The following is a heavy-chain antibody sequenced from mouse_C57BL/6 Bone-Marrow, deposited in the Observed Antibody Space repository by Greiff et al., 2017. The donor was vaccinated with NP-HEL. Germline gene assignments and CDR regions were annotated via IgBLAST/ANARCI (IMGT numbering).Heavy chain of an antibody. CDR3: AREGVTVVDFDY. D-gene: IGHD1-1*01. CDR1: GYTFTSYG. V-gene: IGHV1-81*01. Sequence: VKLMESGAELARPGASVKLSCKASGYTFTSYGISWVKQRTGQGLEWIGEIYPRSGNTYYNEKFKGKATLTADKSSSTAYMELRSLTSEDSAVYFCAREGVTVVDFDYWGQGTTLTVSS. CDR2: IYPRSGNT. J-gene: IGHJ2*01.